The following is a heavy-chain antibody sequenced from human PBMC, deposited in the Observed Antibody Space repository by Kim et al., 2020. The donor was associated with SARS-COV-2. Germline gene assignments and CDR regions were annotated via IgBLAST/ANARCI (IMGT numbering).Heavy chain of an antibody. CDR1: GYTFTSYY. D-gene: IGHD2-21*01. J-gene: IGHJ6*02. Sequence: ASVKVSCKASGYTFTSYYMHWVRQAPGQGLEWMGIINPSGGSTSYAQKFQGRVTMTRDTSTSTVYMELSSLRSEDTAVYYCARFRGGDYVCYYYYGMDVWGQGTTVTVSS. CDR2: INPSGGST. V-gene: IGHV1-46*01. CDR3: ARFRGGDYVCYYYYGMDV.